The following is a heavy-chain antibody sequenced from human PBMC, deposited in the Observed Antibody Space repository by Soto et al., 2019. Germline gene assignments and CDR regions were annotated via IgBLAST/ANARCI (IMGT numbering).Heavy chain of an antibody. CDR3: VRDVRGIAVAGTGYFFDY. Sequence: GGSLRLSCAASGFTFSSYSMNWVRQAPGKGLEWVSSISSSSSYIYYADSVKGRFTISRDNAKNSLYLQMNSLRAEDTAVYYCVRDVRGIAVAGTGYFFDYWGQGTLVTVSS. D-gene: IGHD6-19*01. CDR1: GFTFSSYS. V-gene: IGHV3-21*01. J-gene: IGHJ4*02. CDR2: ISSSSSYI.